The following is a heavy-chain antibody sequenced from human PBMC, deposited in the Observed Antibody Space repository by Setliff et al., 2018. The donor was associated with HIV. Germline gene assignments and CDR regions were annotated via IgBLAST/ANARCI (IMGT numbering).Heavy chain of an antibody. CDR1: GYSISSGYY. J-gene: IGHJ4*02. Sequence: SETLSLTCAVSGYSISSGYYWGWIRQPPGKGLEWIGSIYHSGSTYDSPSLKSRVTISVDTSKNQISLRLSSVTAADTAMYYCVRDDYGYNGKGFDYWGPGTLVTVSS. V-gene: IGHV4-38-2*02. CDR3: VRDDYGYNGKGFDY. D-gene: IGHD4-17*01. CDR2: IYHSGST.